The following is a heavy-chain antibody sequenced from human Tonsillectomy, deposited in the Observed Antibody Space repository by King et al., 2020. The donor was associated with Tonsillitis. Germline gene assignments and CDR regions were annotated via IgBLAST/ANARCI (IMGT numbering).Heavy chain of an antibody. CDR2: ISYDGSNE. V-gene: IGHV3-30-3*01. D-gene: IGHD3-10*01. J-gene: IGHJ6*02. CDR1: GFTFSSYG. Sequence: QLVQSGGGVVQPGRSLRLSCAASGFTFSSYGMHWARQAPGKGLEWVAVISYDGSNEYYADSVKGRFTISRDNSVNTLFLAMNSLRAEDTAVYYCARDFSYYFGWGGARPWGADYYYGMDVWGPGTTVTVSS. CDR3: ARDFSYYFGWGGARPWGADYYYGMDV.